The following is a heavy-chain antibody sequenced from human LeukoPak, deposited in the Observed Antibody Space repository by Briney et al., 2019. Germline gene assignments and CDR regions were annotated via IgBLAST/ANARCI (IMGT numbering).Heavy chain of an antibody. CDR1: GFTFSSYA. J-gene: IGHJ6*03. Sequence: GGSLRLSCEASGFTFSSYAMSWVRQAPGKGLEWVSGIIGSGGSTYYADSVKGRFTISRDNSKNTLYLQMNSLRAEDTAVYYCANLGDKGGYNYYVDFWGKGTTVAVSS. D-gene: IGHD1-26*01. V-gene: IGHV3-23*01. CDR2: IIGSGGST. CDR3: ANLGDKGGYNYYVDF.